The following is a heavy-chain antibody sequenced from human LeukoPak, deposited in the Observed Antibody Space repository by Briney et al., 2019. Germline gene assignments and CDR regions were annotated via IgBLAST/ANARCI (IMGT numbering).Heavy chain of an antibody. Sequence: SETLSLTCAVYGGSFSGYYWSWIRQPPGKGLEWIGEINHSGSTNYNPSLKSRVTISVDTSKNQFSLKLSPVTAADTAVYYCAREDIVATIDYWGQGTLVTVSS. CDR1: GGSFSGYY. V-gene: IGHV4-34*01. D-gene: IGHD5-12*01. CDR3: AREDIVATIDY. CDR2: INHSGST. J-gene: IGHJ4*02.